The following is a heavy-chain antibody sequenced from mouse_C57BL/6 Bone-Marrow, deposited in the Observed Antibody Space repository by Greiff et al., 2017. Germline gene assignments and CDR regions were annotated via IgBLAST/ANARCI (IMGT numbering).Heavy chain of an antibody. CDR3: ARRRANWDGFAY. Sequence: VQLQQSGPELVKPGASVKISCKASGYTFTDYYMNWVKQSHGKSLEWIGDINPNNGGTSYTQKFKGKATLTVDKSSSTAYMQLRRLTSEDSAVYYCARRRANWDGFAYWGQGTLVTVSA. V-gene: IGHV1-26*01. CDR2: INPNNGGT. D-gene: IGHD4-1*01. J-gene: IGHJ3*01. CDR1: GYTFTDYY.